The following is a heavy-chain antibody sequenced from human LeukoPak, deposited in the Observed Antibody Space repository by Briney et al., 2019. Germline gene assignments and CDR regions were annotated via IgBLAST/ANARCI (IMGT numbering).Heavy chain of an antibody. D-gene: IGHD3-9*01. Sequence: PGGSLRLSCAASGFTFSVYAMHWVRQAPGKGLEWVAIISYHGSNKYYADSVKGRFTISRDNSKNTLYLQMNSLRAEDTAVYYCAAAIGTLRYFDWLSEWGQGTLVTVSS. CDR3: AAAIGTLRYFDWLSE. V-gene: IGHV3-30*04. J-gene: IGHJ4*02. CDR2: ISYHGSNK. CDR1: GFTFSVYA.